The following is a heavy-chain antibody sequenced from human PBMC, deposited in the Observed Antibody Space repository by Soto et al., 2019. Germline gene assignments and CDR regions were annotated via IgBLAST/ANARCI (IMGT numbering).Heavy chain of an antibody. CDR1: GYTLTELS. Sequence: GASVKVSCKVSGYTLTELSMHWVRQAPGKGLEWMGGFDPEDGETIYAQKFQGRVTMTEDTSTDTAYMELSSLRSEDTAVYYCATDLHGDYNNWFDPWGQGTLVTVSS. D-gene: IGHD4-17*01. V-gene: IGHV1-24*01. J-gene: IGHJ5*02. CDR2: FDPEDGET. CDR3: ATDLHGDYNNWFDP.